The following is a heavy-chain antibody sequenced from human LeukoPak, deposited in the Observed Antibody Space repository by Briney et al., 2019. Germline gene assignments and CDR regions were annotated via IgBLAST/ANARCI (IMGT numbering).Heavy chain of an antibody. CDR1: GFTFNAYS. Sequence: GGSLRLSCVASGFTFNAYSMNWVRQAPGKGLEWVSSISNDGTNIFYADSLKGRFTISRDNAKKSLFLQMNSLRAEDMAVYYCAKSLSMIVPHYFDYWGQGTLVTVSS. CDR3: AKSLSMIVPHYFDY. D-gene: IGHD3-22*01. J-gene: IGHJ4*02. CDR2: ISNDGTNI. V-gene: IGHV3-21*04.